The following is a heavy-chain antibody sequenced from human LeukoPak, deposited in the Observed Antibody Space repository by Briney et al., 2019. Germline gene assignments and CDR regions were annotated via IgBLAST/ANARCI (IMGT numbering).Heavy chain of an antibody. CDR1: GGSISSYY. CDR2: ICYSGST. CDR3: ARRYYDSSGYYHDY. Sequence: SETLSLTCTVSGGSISSYYWSWIRQPPGKGLEWIGYICYSGSTNYNPSLKSRVTISVDTSKNQFSLKLSSVTAADTAVYYCARRYYDSSGYYHDYWGQGTLVTVSS. J-gene: IGHJ4*02. V-gene: IGHV4-59*01. D-gene: IGHD3-22*01.